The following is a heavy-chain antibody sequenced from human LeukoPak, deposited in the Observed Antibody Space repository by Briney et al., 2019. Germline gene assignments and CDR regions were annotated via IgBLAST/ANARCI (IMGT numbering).Heavy chain of an antibody. CDR2: INHSGST. J-gene: IGHJ4*02. V-gene: IGHV4-34*01. Sequence: SETLSLTCAVYGGSFSGYYWSWIRHPPGKGLEWIGEINHSGSTNYNPSLKSRVTISVDTSKNQFSLKLSSVTAADTAVYYCVLRFSYWGQGTLVTVSS. CDR3: VLRFSY. D-gene: IGHD3-3*01. CDR1: GGSFSGYY.